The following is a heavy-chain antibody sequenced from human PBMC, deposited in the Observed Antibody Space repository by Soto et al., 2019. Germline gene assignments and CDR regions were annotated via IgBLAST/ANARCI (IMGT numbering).Heavy chain of an antibody. D-gene: IGHD3-9*01. J-gene: IGHJ4*02. V-gene: IGHV3-23*01. CDR1: GFTFSSYA. Sequence: GGSLRLSCAASGFTFSSYAMSWVRQAPGKGLEWVSAISGSGGSTYYADSVKGRFTISRDNSKNTLYLQMNSLRAEDTAAYYCARDMPLYYDILTGASGLFDYWGQGTLVTVSS. CDR2: ISGSGGST. CDR3: ARDMPLYYDILTGASGLFDY.